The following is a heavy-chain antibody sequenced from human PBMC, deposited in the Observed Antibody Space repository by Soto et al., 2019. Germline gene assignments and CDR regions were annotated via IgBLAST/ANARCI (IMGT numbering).Heavy chain of an antibody. D-gene: IGHD5-18*01. Sequence: GGSLRLSCAASGFTVSSNFMSWVRQAPGKGLEWISIIYSGGSTYYADSVKGRFTISRDNSKNTLYLQMNSLSTEDTAVYYCASRGYSYGYPPNLSYYYYGMYVWGQGTTVTVSS. V-gene: IGHV3-66*01. J-gene: IGHJ6*02. CDR1: GFTVSSNF. CDR3: ASRGYSYGYPPNLSYYYYGMYV. CDR2: IYSGGST.